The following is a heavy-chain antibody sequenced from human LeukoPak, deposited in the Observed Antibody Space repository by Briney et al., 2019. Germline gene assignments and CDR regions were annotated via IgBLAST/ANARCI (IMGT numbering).Heavy chain of an antibody. CDR2: IKEDGTVK. CDR1: GFTFSVYW. Sequence: GGSLRLSCAASGFTFSVYWMAWVRQAPGTGLEWVANIKEDGTVKHYVDSVKGRLTISRDNAKESLFLQMNSLRAEDTAVYYCARDRGWNTFDYWGQGTLVTVSS. V-gene: IGHV3-7*01. J-gene: IGHJ4*02. CDR3: ARDRGWNTFDY. D-gene: IGHD1/OR15-1a*01.